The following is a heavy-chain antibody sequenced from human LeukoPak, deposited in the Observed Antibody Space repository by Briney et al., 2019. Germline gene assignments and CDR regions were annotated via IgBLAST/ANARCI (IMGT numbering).Heavy chain of an antibody. D-gene: IGHD2-2*01. J-gene: IGHJ3*02. V-gene: IGHV3-30*02. CDR3: AKDLYCSSTSCPPDAFDI. Sequence: GGSLRLSCAVSGFTFSSHGMHCVRHAPSKWLEWVAFIRYDGSNKYYADSVKGRFTIARDNSKSTLYLQLNSLRAEDTAVYYCAKDLYCSSTSCPPDAFDIWGQGTMVTVSS. CDR2: IRYDGSNK. CDR1: GFTFSSHG.